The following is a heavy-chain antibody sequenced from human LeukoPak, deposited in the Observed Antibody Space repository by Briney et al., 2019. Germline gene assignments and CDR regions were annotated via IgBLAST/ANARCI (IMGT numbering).Heavy chain of an antibody. CDR3: ARDHNYAFDN. CDR2: IGISSGNT. Sequence: GGSLRLPCTASGFPFSDYSMNWVRQAPGKGLEWISYIGISSGNTKYADSVKGRFTISADNARNSLYLQMNSLRVEDTAVYYCARDHNYAFDNWGQGTLVSVSS. V-gene: IGHV3-48*04. D-gene: IGHD1-1*01. CDR1: GFPFSDYS. J-gene: IGHJ4*02.